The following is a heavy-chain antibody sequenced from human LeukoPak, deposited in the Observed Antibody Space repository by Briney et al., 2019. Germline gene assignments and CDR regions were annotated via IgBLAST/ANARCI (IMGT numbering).Heavy chain of an antibody. Sequence: PSETLSLTCTVSGGSISSSSYYWGWIRQPPGKGLEWIGSIYYSGSTYYNPSLKSRVTIPVDTSKNQFSLKLSSVTAADTAVYYCARHLGELLSSIDYWGQGTLVTVSS. CDR1: GGSISSSSYY. CDR3: ARHLGELLSSIDY. CDR2: IYYSGST. J-gene: IGHJ4*02. V-gene: IGHV4-39*01. D-gene: IGHD1-26*01.